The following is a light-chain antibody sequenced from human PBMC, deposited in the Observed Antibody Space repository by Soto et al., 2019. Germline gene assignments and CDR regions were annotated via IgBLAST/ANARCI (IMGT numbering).Light chain of an antibody. Sequence: ELVLTQSPGPLSLSPGARATLSCRASQILSSNYLAWYQQKPGQAPRLLIYGASSRATGIPARFSGSGSGTEVTLTISSLQPDDFATYYCQHYNSYSEAFGQGTKVDIK. V-gene: IGKV3-20*01. J-gene: IGKJ1*01. CDR2: GAS. CDR3: QHYNSYSEA. CDR1: QILSSNY.